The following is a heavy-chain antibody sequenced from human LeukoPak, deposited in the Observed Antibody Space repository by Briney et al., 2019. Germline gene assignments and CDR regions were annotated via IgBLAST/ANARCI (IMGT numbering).Heavy chain of an antibody. Sequence: SETLSLTCTVSGGSISSYYWSWIRQPAGKGLEWVGRIYTSGATNYNPSLKSRVTMSVDTSKIQFSLKLKLTSVTAADTAVYYCARGYSSSRYFNWFDPWGQGTLVTVSS. D-gene: IGHD6-13*01. CDR1: GGSISSYY. J-gene: IGHJ5*02. V-gene: IGHV4-4*07. CDR2: IYTSGAT. CDR3: ARGYSSSRYFNWFDP.